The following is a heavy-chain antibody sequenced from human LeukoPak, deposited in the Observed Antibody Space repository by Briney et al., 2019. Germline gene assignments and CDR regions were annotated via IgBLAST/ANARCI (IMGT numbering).Heavy chain of an antibody. Sequence: SETLPLTCTVSGGSISSYYWSWIRQPPGKGLEWIGYIYYSGSTNYNPSLKSRVTISVDTSKNQFSLKLSSVTAADTAVYYCARVKYQLLEYYFDYWGQGTLVTVSS. V-gene: IGHV4-59*08. CDR2: IYYSGST. CDR1: GGSISSYY. D-gene: IGHD2-2*01. CDR3: ARVKYQLLEYYFDY. J-gene: IGHJ4*02.